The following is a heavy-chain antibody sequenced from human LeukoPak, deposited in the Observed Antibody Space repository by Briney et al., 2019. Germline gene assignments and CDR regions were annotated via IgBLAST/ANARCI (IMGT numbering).Heavy chain of an antibody. J-gene: IGHJ5*02. CDR3: AKDSKVGATTGWFDP. CDR2: IRYDGSNK. V-gene: IGHV3-30*02. CDR1: GFTFDDYA. Sequence: GGSLRLSCAASGFTFDDYAMHWVRHAPGKGLEWVAFIRYDGSNKFYADSVKGRFTISRDNSKNTLYLQMNSLRAEDTAVYYCAKDSKVGATTGWFDPWGQGTLVTVSS. D-gene: IGHD1-26*01.